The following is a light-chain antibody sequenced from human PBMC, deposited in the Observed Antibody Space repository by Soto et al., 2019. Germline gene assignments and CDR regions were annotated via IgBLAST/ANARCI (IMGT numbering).Light chain of an antibody. CDR2: GAS. J-gene: IGKJ1*01. CDR3: QQYGSSPRT. Sequence: EIVLTQSPGTLSLSPGERATLSCRTSQSVSSKHLAWYQQIPGQAPRLLIYGASSRATGIPDRFSGSGSGTDFTLTITRLEPEDFAVYYCQQYGSSPRTFGQGTKVEIK. CDR1: QSVSSKH. V-gene: IGKV3-20*01.